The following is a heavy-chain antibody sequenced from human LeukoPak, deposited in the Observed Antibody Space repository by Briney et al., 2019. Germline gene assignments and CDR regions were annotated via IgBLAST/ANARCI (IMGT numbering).Heavy chain of an antibody. CDR1: GFTFSSYS. V-gene: IGHV3-21*01. D-gene: IGHD3-10*01. Sequence: GSLRLSCAASGFTFSSYSMNCVRQAPGKGLEWVSSISSTSGYIYYADSVKGRFTISRDNAKNSLYLQMNSLRAEDTAVYYCARDPTTYGSGSYYYYFDYWGQGTLVTVSS. CDR3: ARDPTTYGSGSYYYYFDY. J-gene: IGHJ4*02. CDR2: ISSTSGYI.